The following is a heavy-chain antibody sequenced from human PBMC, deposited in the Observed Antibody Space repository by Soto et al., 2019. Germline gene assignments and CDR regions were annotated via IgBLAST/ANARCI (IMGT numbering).Heavy chain of an antibody. CDR1: GFTFSSYA. Sequence: QVQLVESGGGVVQPGGSLRLSCEASGFTFSSYAMHWVRQAPGKGLEWVAVISYDGSNKYYADSVKGRFTISRDNSKNTLYLQMNSLRAEDTAVYYCARIVATKKNYFDYWGQGTLVTVSS. V-gene: IGHV3-30-3*01. J-gene: IGHJ4*02. CDR3: ARIVATKKNYFDY. CDR2: ISYDGSNK. D-gene: IGHD5-12*01.